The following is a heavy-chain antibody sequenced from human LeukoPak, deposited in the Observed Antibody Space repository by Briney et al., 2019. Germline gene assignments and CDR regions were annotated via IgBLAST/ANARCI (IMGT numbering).Heavy chain of an antibody. D-gene: IGHD2-15*01. J-gene: IGHJ3*02. CDR2: IYYTGST. CDR3: VRQRAGYCSGDSCYDGFLDAFDI. V-gene: IGHV4-39*01. CDR1: GGSISSNSSY. Sequence: PSETLSLTCTVSGGSISSNSSYWGWIRQPPGKGLEWIGNIYYTGSTYYNPSLKSRVTISVDTSKNQFSLKLSSVTAADTAVYYCVRQRAGYCSGDSCYDGFLDAFDIWGQGTVVTVSS.